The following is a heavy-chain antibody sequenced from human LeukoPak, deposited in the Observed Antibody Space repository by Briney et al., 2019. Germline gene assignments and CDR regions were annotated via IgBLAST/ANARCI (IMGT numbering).Heavy chain of an antibody. CDR3: AGDQYGLDV. D-gene: IGHD2-21*02. CDR1: GGSISSYY. V-gene: IGHV4-59*08. Sequence: SETLSLTCTVSGGSISSYYWSWIRQPPGKGLEWIGYIYYSGNTNYNPSLKSRAAISVDTSKNQFSLKLSSVTAADTAVYYCAGDQYGLDVWGQGTTVTVSS. CDR2: IYYSGNT. J-gene: IGHJ6*02.